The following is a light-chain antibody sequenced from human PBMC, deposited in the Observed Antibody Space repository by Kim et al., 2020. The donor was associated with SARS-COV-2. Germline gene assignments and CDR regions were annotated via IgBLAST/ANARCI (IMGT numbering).Light chain of an antibody. J-gene: IGLJ3*02. CDR3: TSYTYSDTVV. Sequence: GQSISISCHGTSRDVGSYDFVSWYQHHPGKAPKLMIYDVSKRPSGVSNRFSGSKSGNTASLTISELQAEDEADYYCTSYTYSDTVVFGGGTQLTVL. CDR2: DVS. CDR1: SRDVGSYDF. V-gene: IGLV2-14*03.